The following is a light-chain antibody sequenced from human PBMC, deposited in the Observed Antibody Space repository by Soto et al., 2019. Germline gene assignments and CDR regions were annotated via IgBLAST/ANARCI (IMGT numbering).Light chain of an antibody. Sequence: QSALTQPASVSGSPGQSITISCTGTSIDVGGYNYVSWYQQHPGRAPKLIIYSVTYRPSGVSSRFSGAKSGDTASLTISGLQAEDEADYYCSSHTSSNTVVFGGGNKLNAL. V-gene: IGLV2-14*01. CDR3: SSHTSSNTVV. J-gene: IGLJ3*02. CDR2: SVT. CDR1: SIDVGGYNY.